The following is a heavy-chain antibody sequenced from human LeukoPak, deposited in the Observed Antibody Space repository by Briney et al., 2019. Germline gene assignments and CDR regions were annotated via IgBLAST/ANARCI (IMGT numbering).Heavy chain of an antibody. J-gene: IGHJ6*03. Sequence: SETLSLTCTVSGGSISSYYWSWIRHPAGKGLEWIGRIYTSGSTNYNPSLKSRVTISVDTSKNQFSLKLSSVTAADTAVYYCARVTNLAAAGYYYYYMDVWGKGTTVTVSS. CDR2: IYTSGST. V-gene: IGHV4-4*07. CDR3: ARVTNLAAAGYYYYYMDV. CDR1: GGSISSYY. D-gene: IGHD6-13*01.